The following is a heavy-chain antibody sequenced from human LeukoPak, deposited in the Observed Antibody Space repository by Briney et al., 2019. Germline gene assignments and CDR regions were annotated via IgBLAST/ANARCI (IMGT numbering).Heavy chain of an antibody. V-gene: IGHV1-2*06. Sequence: ASVKVSCKASGYTFTGYYMHWVRQAPGQGLEWMGRINPNSGGTNYAQKFQGGVTMTRDTSISTAYMELSRLRSDDTAVYYCAREEWELTGFDYWGQGTLVTVSS. D-gene: IGHD1-26*01. CDR3: AREEWELTGFDY. CDR1: GYTFTGYY. J-gene: IGHJ4*02. CDR2: INPNSGGT.